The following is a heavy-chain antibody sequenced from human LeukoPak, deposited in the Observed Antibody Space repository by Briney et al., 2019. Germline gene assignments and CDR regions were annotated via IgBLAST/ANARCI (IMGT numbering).Heavy chain of an antibody. CDR3: ASGCVTMVRGVISFGWFDP. V-gene: IGHV4-34*01. D-gene: IGHD3-10*01. Sequence: SETLSLTCAVDGGSFSGYYWSWIRQPPGKGLEWMGEITHSGSTNYNPSLKSRVTISVDTSKNHSSLKLSSVTGADTAVYYCASGCVTMVRGVISFGWFDPWGQGTLVTVSS. J-gene: IGHJ5*02. CDR2: ITHSGST. CDR1: GGSFSGYY.